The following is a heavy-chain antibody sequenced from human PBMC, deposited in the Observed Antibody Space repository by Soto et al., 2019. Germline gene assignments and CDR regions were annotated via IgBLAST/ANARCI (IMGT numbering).Heavy chain of an antibody. CDR3: AKNYGDYIFDYFDY. J-gene: IGHJ4*02. D-gene: IGHD4-17*01. CDR2: ISGSGGST. V-gene: IGHV3-23*01. CDR1: GFTFSNYA. Sequence: GGSLRLSCAASGFTFSNYAMTWVRQAPGKGLEWVSVISGSGGSTHYGDSVKGRFTISRDNSKNTLYLHMNSLRAEDTAVYCCAKNYGDYIFDYFDYWGQGTLVTVSS.